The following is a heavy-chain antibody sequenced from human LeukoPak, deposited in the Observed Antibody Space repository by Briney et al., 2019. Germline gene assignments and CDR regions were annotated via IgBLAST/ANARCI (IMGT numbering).Heavy chain of an antibody. CDR3: ARSTMVRGAHYWFDP. Sequence: ASMKGSCKAFCFTFTSSGVSWVGPAPGQGLERVWWSSAYNGNTNYAQKPQGRVTMTTDTSTSTAYMELRSLESDDTAVYYCARSTMVRGAHYWFDPWGQGTLVTVSS. J-gene: IGHJ5*02. D-gene: IGHD3-10*01. CDR1: CFTFTSSG. CDR2: SSAYNGNT. V-gene: IGHV1-18*01.